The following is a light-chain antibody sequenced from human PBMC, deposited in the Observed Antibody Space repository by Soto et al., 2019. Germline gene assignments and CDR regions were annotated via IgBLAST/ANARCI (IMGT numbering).Light chain of an antibody. Sequence: EIVMTQSPATLSVSPGERATLSCRASQSVGSNLAWYQQKPGQAPRLLIYGASTRATGIPSRFSCSGSGTEFTLTFRSQQAGDVAIYLYQQNNTWPPDSTFGQGTKVEIK. J-gene: IGKJ1*01. CDR1: QSVGSN. V-gene: IGKV3-15*01. CDR2: GAS. CDR3: QQNNTWPPDST.